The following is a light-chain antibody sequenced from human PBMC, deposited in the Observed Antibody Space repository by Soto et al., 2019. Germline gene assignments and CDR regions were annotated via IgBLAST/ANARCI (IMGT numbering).Light chain of an antibody. CDR2: DDS. Sequence: SYELTQPPSVSVAPGQTARITCGGNNIGGKSVHWYQQKPGQAPALVVYDDSDRPSGIPERISGSNSGNTATLTISRVEVGDEADYYCATWDSSLSAAVFGGGTKLTVL. J-gene: IGLJ2*01. V-gene: IGLV3-21*02. CDR1: NIGGKS. CDR3: ATWDSSLSAAV.